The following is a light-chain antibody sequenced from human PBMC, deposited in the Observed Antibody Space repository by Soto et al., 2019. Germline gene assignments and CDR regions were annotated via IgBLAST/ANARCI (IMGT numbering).Light chain of an antibody. J-gene: IGLJ1*01. V-gene: IGLV2-14*01. CDR1: SSDVGGYNY. CDR3: SSYTSSSTYV. CDR2: DVS. Sequence: QSALTQPASVSGSPGQSITISCTGTSSDVGGYNYVSWYQQHPGKAPKLMIYDVSNRPSGVSNRFSGSKSGNTASRTISGLQAEDEAEYYCSSYTSSSTYVFGTGTKVTVL.